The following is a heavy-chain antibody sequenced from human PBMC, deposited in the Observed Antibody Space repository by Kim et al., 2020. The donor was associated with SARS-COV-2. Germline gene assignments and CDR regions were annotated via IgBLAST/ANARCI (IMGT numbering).Heavy chain of an antibody. V-gene: IGHV3-23*01. CDR3: AKMCGSSWLYFDS. Sequence: GGSLRRSCAASGFTFNNYAMSWVRQAPGKGLEWVSTVGGSGSSTSYADSVKGRFTISRDNSKNTVYLQMNSLRAEDTAVYYCAKMCGSSWLYFDSWGQGTLVTVSS. CDR2: VGGSGSST. CDR1: GFTFNNYA. D-gene: IGHD6-13*01. J-gene: IGHJ4*02.